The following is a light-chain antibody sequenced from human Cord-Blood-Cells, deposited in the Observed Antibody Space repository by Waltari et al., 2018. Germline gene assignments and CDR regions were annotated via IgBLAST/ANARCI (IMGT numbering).Light chain of an antibody. Sequence: QSALTQPPSVSGSPGPSVTISCTAPRSDVGSYNRVHWYQQHPGPAPKLMIFEVSNRPSGVPDRFSGSNSGNTASLTISGLQAEDEADYYCSSYTSSSTVVFGGGTKLTVL. CDR1: RSDVGSYNR. CDR2: EVS. J-gene: IGLJ2*01. CDR3: SSYTSSSTVV. V-gene: IGLV2-18*02.